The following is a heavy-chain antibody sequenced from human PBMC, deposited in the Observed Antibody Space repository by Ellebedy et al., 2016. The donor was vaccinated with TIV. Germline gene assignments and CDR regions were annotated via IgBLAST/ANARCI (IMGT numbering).Heavy chain of an antibody. V-gene: IGHV3-23*05. D-gene: IGHD5-24*01. Sequence: GESLKISXAASGLTFSVYAMTWVRQAPGKGLEWISAIGGLDTATYYADSVKGRFTISRDTSQTTLYLQMNRLRAEDTAVYYCGRDGVWGGDYWGQGTLVTVSS. CDR1: GLTFSVYA. CDR2: IGGLDTAT. CDR3: GRDGVWGGDY. J-gene: IGHJ4*02.